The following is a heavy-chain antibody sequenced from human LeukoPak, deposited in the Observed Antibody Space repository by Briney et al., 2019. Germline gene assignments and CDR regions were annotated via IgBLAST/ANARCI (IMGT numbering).Heavy chain of an antibody. D-gene: IGHD3-22*01. CDR1: GFTVRSPW. CDR3: AIECSSGSYVSWCDP. J-gene: IGHJ5*02. Sequence: PGGSLRLSCAAAGFTVRSPWLSWVRQAPGKWLEWGATIKRDGSEKYYVDSVKGRFNISRDNAKSSLYLQMISLRAEDTAVYYCAIECSSGSYVSWCDPWGQGTLVTVSS. V-gene: IGHV3-7*05. CDR2: IKRDGSEK.